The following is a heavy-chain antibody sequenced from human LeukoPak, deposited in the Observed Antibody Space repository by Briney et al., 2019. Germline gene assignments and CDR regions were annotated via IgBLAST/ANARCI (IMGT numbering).Heavy chain of an antibody. CDR3: AKGGCSSTSCPGHY. CDR2: ISGSGGST. J-gene: IGHJ4*02. V-gene: IGHV3-23*01. CDR1: GFTFSNYW. Sequence: GGSLRLSCAASGFTFSNYWMHWVRQAPGKGLEGVSGISGSGGSTYYADSVKGRFTISRDNSKNTLYLQMNSLRADDTAVYYCAKGGCSSTSCPGHYWGQGTLVTVSS. D-gene: IGHD2-2*01.